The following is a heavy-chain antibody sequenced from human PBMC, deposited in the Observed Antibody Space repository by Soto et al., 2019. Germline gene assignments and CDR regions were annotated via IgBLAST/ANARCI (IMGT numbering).Heavy chain of an antibody. CDR1: GFSLSTSGEG. CDR2: IFWDDDK. D-gene: IGHD2-2*01. V-gene: IGHV2-5*02. CDR3: ALNRYCFSSICIGGWFDP. Sequence: QITLKESGPTLVKPTQTLTLTCTFSGFSLSTSGEGVGWIRQPPGKALEWLAIIFWDDDKRYSPSLKSRLTITKDTSKNQVALTMTNMDPVDTATYYCALNRYCFSSICIGGWFDPWGQGTLVTVSS. J-gene: IGHJ5*02.